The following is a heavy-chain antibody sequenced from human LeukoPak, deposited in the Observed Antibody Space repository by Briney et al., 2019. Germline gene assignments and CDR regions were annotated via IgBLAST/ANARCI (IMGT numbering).Heavy chain of an antibody. CDR2: ISPSGTTI. V-gene: IGHV3-48*01. CDR1: GFTFSSYS. Sequence: GGSLRLSCAASGFTFSSYSMNWVRQAPGKGLEWVSSISPSGTTIYYADSVKGRFTISRDNAKNSLYLQMNSLRAEDTAVYYCARVIAAAVDIWGQGTLVTDSS. CDR3: ARVIAAAVDI. J-gene: IGHJ4*02. D-gene: IGHD6-13*01.